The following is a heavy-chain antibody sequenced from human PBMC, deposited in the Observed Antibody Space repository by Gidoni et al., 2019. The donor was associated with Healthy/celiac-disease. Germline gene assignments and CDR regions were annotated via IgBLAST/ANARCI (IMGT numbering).Heavy chain of an antibody. D-gene: IGHD6-13*01. Sequence: QVQLQQWGAGLLKPSETLSLTCAVYGGSFSGYYWSWIRQPPGKGLEWIGEINHSGSTNYNPSLKSRVTISVDTSKNQFSLKLSSVTAADTAVYYCARGRYPRYSSSWDRRFDYWGQGTLVTVSS. J-gene: IGHJ4*02. CDR3: ARGRYPRYSSSWDRRFDY. V-gene: IGHV4-34*01. CDR1: GGSFSGYY. CDR2: INHSGST.